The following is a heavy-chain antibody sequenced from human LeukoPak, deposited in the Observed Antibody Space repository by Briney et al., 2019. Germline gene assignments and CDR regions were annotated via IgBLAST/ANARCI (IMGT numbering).Heavy chain of an antibody. Sequence: SETLSLTCTVSGGSINSSSYYWGWIRQPPGKGLEWIGSIFYSGNTYDNPSLKSRVTISVDTSKNQSSLKLNSVTAADTAVYYCARHRSKWLQSSFDYWGQGTLVTVSS. D-gene: IGHD5-24*01. CDR3: ARHRSKWLQSSFDY. V-gene: IGHV4-39*01. CDR1: GGSINSSSYY. CDR2: IFYSGNT. J-gene: IGHJ4*02.